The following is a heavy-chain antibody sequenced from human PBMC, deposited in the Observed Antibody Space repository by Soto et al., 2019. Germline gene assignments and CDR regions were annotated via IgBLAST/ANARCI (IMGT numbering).Heavy chain of an antibody. CDR3: VSEGRGSFDF. V-gene: IGHV3-23*01. CDR1: GFIFTNYA. D-gene: IGHD5-12*01. Sequence: GGSLRLSCAASGFIFTNYAMNWVRQAPGKGLEWVSVIGCRGNSAHYADSVQGRFTISRDNSKNTLSLQMSSLTPDDTAIYYCVSEGRGSFDFWGRGTMVTVSS. J-gene: IGHJ3*01. CDR2: IGCRGNSA.